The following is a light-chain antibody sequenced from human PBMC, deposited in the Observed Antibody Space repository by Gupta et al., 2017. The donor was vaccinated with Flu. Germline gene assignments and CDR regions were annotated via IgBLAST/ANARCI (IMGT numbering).Light chain of an antibody. V-gene: IGKV1-39*01. CDR2: AAS. J-gene: IGKJ2*01. Sequence: DIQMTQSPSSLSASVGDRVTITCRASQSISNYLNWYQQKPGKAPKLLIYAASSLQSGVPSRFSGSGSGTDFTLTIGSLQPEDFATYCCQQSYNSPDTFGQGTKLEIK. CDR3: QQSYNSPDT. CDR1: QSISNY.